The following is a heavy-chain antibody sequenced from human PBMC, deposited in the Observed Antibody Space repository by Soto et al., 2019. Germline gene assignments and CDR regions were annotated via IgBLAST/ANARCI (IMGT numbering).Heavy chain of an antibody. CDR2: IIPIFGTA. CDR1: GGTFSSYA. CDR3: ARGVVVAATPSYYYYYGMDV. J-gene: IGHJ6*02. V-gene: IGHV1-69*06. Sequence: QVQLVQSGAEVKKPGSSVKVSCKASGGTFSSYAISWVRQAPGQGLEWIGGIIPIFGTANYAQKFQCRVTITADKSTSTAYMELSSLRSEDTAVYYCARGVVVAATPSYYYYYGMDVWGQGTTVTVSS. D-gene: IGHD2-15*01.